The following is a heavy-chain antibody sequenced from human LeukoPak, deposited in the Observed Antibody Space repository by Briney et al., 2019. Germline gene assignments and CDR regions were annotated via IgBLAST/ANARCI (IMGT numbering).Heavy chain of an antibody. CDR2: MNPNSGNT. D-gene: IGHD5-24*01. V-gene: IGHV1-8*01. J-gene: IGHJ4*02. CDR1: EYTFTSYD. CDR3: AREMATKAYVIDY. Sequence: GASVKVSCKASEYTFTSYDINWVRQATGQGLEWRGWMNPNSGNTGYAQKFQGRVTMTRNTSISTAYMELSSLRSEDTAVYYCAREMATKAYVIDYWGQGTLVTVSS.